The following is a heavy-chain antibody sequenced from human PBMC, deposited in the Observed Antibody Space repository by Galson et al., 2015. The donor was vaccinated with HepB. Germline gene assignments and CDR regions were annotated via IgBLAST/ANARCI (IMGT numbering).Heavy chain of an antibody. CDR2: IYYSGST. Sequence: SETLSLTCTVSGGSISSSSYYWGWIRQPPGKGLEWIGSIYYSGSTYYNPSLKSRVTISVDTSKNQFSLKQSSVTAADTAVYYCARHIAARPAPSYNDYWGQGTLVTVSS. CDR3: ARHIAARPAPSYNDY. D-gene: IGHD6-6*01. V-gene: IGHV4-39*01. CDR1: GGSISSSSYY. J-gene: IGHJ4*02.